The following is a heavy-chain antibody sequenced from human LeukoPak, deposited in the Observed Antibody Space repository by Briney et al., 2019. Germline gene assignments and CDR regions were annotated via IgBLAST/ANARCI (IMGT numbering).Heavy chain of an antibody. J-gene: IGHJ3*02. CDR3: AREAGNMVVTNTGAFDI. CDR1: GYTLTELS. D-gene: IGHD4/OR15-4a*01. CDR2: MNPNSGNT. Sequence: GASVKVSCKVSGYTLTELSMHWVRQAPGKGLEWMGWMNPNSGNTGYAQKFQGRVTMTRNTSISTAYMELSSLRSEDTAVYYCAREAGNMVVTNTGAFDIWGQGTMVTVSS. V-gene: IGHV1-8*01.